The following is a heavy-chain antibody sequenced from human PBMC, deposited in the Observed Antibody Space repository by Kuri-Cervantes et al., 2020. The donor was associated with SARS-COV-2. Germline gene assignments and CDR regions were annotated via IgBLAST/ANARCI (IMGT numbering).Heavy chain of an antibody. J-gene: IGHJ6*02. CDR3: ARGGRYCSSTSCLPYYYYGMDV. CDR1: GGSISSGSYY. Sequence: LRLSCTVSGGSISSGSYYWSWIRQPAGKGLEWIGRIYTSGSTNYNPSLKSRVTISVDTSKNQFSLKLSSVTAADTAVYYCARGGRYCSSTSCLPYYYYGMDVWGQGTTVTVSS. V-gene: IGHV4-61*02. D-gene: IGHD2-2*01. CDR2: IYTSGST.